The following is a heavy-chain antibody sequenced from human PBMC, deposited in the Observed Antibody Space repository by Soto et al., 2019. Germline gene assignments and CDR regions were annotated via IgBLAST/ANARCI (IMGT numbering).Heavy chain of an antibody. Sequence: DLVESGGGLVKPGGSLRLSCAASGFTFSSYSMNWVRQALGKGLEWVSSISVSGTHIYYADSVKGRFTMSRDNAKNSLYLQMNSLRAEDTAVYYCAKDSVTTSVTTVYYNYGMDVWGQGTTVTVSS. D-gene: IGHD4-4*01. CDR2: ISVSGTHI. J-gene: IGHJ6*02. CDR3: AKDSVTTSVTTVYYNYGMDV. CDR1: GFTFSSYS. V-gene: IGHV3-21*01.